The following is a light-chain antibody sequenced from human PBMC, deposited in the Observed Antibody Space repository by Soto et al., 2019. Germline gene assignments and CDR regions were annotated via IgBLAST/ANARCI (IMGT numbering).Light chain of an antibody. J-gene: IGKJ2*01. CDR2: AAS. CDR1: QSISSY. Sequence: DIQMTQSPSSLSASVGDRLTITCRASQSISSYLSWYQQKPGGAPNLLIYAASSLQSGVPSRFSGSGSGTDFTLTITRLQPEDFATYYCQQSFSTPHTFGQGTKLEIK. CDR3: QQSFSTPHT. V-gene: IGKV1-39*01.